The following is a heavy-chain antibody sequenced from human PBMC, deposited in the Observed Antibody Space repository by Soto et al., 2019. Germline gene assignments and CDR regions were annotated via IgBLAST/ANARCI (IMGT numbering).Heavy chain of an antibody. CDR3: ARDSGDTTLRQWGRSFHY. CDR1: GFTFTNYY. CDR2: INPSGGGT. D-gene: IGHD1-1*01. J-gene: IGHJ4*02. Sequence: QVQLVQSGAEVKKPGAPVKVSCKASGFTFTNYYIHWVRQAPGQGLEWMGLINPSGGGTFYAQKFQGRVTVTRDTSTGTVYMELSNLRSEDTAVYFCARDSGDTTLRQWGRSFHYWGQGTLVTVSS. V-gene: IGHV1-46*01.